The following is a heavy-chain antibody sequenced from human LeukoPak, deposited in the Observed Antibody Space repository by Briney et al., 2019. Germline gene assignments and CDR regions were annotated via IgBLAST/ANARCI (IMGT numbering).Heavy chain of an antibody. D-gene: IGHD3-10*01. CDR2: INPNSGGT. CDR1: GYTFTGYY. Sequence: ASVKVSCKASGYTFTGYYMHWVRQAPGQELEWMGRINPNSGGTNYAQKFQGRVTMTRDTSISTAYMELSRLRSDDTAVYYCARERYYYGSGSYLTFDYWGQGTLVTVSS. J-gene: IGHJ4*02. CDR3: ARERYYYGSGSYLTFDY. V-gene: IGHV1-2*06.